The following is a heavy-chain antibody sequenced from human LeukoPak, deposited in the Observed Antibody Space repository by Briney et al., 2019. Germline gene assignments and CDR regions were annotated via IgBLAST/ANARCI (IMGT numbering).Heavy chain of an antibody. Sequence: ASVKVSCKTSGYSFTDYYMHWLRQAPGQWPEWMGWINPNSGGTKYAQKFQGRVTVTRDTSMSTVYMELSRLTSDDTALYYCAREYYYDSSGYYPLLGWGQGTLVTVSS. J-gene: IGHJ4*02. V-gene: IGHV1-2*02. D-gene: IGHD3-22*01. CDR1: GYSFTDYY. CDR2: INPNSGGT. CDR3: AREYYYDSSGYYPLLG.